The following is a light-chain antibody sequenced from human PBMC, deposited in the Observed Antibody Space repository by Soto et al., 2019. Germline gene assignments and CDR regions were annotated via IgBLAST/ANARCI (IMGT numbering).Light chain of an antibody. J-gene: IGLJ2*01. V-gene: IGLV2-14*01. CDR3: SSFSTTSTHVL. Sequence: QSALTQPASVSGSPGQSITISCTGTSSDVGNYNYVSWYQQHPGKAPELMIYEVSNRPSGVSNRFSGSKSGNTASLTISGLQAEDEADYYCSSFSTTSTHVLFGGGTKVTVL. CDR1: SSDVGNYNY. CDR2: EVS.